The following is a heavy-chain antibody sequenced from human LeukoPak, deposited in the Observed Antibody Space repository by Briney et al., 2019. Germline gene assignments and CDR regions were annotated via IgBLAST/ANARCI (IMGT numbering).Heavy chain of an antibody. J-gene: IGHJ4*02. CDR2: IYYNGYT. CDR1: GGSISSGSYY. CDR3: TRHCSAGSCYSAVDC. D-gene: IGHD2-15*01. Sequence: SETLSLTCTVSGGSISSGSYYWDWIRQPPGKGLEWIGHIYYNGYTYYNPSLKSRVTISVDTSKNQFSLKLSSVTAADTAVYYCTRHCSAGSCYSAVDCWGQGTLVTVSS. V-gene: IGHV4-39*01.